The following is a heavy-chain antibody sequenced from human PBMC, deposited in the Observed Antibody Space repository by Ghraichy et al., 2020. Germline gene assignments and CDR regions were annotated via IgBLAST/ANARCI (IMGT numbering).Heavy chain of an antibody. V-gene: IGHV1-2*02. CDR1: GYTFTGYY. J-gene: IGHJ1*01. CDR2: INPNSGGT. Sequence: ASVKVSCKASGYTFTGYYMHWVRQAPGQGLEWMGWINPNSGGTNYAQKFQGRVTMTRDTSISTAYMELSRLRSDDTAVYYCARNYGGNSVLDAEYFQHWGQGTLVTVSS. D-gene: IGHD4-23*01. CDR3: ARNYGGNSVLDAEYFQH.